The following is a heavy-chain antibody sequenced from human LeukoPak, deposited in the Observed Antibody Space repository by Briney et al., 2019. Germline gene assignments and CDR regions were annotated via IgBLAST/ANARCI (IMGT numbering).Heavy chain of an antibody. CDR2: ISYEGSSK. J-gene: IGHJ5*02. Sequence: GRSLRLSCAASGFTVSSSGMHWVRQAPGNGLEWVAVISYEGSSKYYADSVKGRFTISRDNSKNTSFLQMNSLRAEDTAVYYCARTSKCIAAAVRNWFDPWGQGTLVTVSS. D-gene: IGHD6-13*01. CDR1: GFTVSSSG. CDR3: ARTSKCIAAAVRNWFDP. V-gene: IGHV3-30*03.